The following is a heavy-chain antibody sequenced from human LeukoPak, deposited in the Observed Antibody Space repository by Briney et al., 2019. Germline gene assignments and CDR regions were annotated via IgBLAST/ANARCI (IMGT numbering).Heavy chain of an antibody. V-gene: IGHV4-38-2*02. CDR1: GYTISSGYY. CDR3: ARQTSGYYYMDV. D-gene: IGHD6-19*01. CDR2: IYHSGST. J-gene: IGHJ6*03. Sequence: PSETLSLTCSVSGYTISSGYYLGWIRHPPRKGLGWIGSIYHSGSTFHNPSFQSRVTISVDTSKNQFSLKLNSVTAADTAVYYCARQTSGYYYMDVWGKGTTVTVSS.